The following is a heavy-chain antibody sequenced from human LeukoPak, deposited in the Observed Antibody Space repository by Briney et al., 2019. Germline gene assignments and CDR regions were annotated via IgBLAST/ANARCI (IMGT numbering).Heavy chain of an antibody. CDR1: GFTFASSA. D-gene: IGHD5-12*01. CDR3: AAAPYIVATINQRWNFDL. V-gene: IGHV1-58*01. CDR2: IVVGSGDT. Sequence: TSVKVSCKASGFTFASSAVQWVRQARGQRLEWIGWIVVGSGDTYYAQKFQERVTVTGDMSTSTAYMELSSLRSEDTAVYYCAAAPYIVATINQRWNFDLWGRGTLVTVSS. J-gene: IGHJ2*01.